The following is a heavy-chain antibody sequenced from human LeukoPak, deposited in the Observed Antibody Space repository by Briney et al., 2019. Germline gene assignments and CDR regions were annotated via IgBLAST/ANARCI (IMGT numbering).Heavy chain of an antibody. CDR1: GYTFTSYD. Sequence: ASVKVSCKASGYTFTSYDINWVRQATGQGLEWMGWMNPNSGNTGYAQKFQGRVTMTRNTSISTAYMELSSLRSEDTAVYYCAREIGIRGVIHYYYYYYMDVWGKGTTVTISS. CDR2: MNPNSGNT. D-gene: IGHD3-10*01. CDR3: AREIGIRGVIHYYYYYYMDV. J-gene: IGHJ6*03. V-gene: IGHV1-8*01.